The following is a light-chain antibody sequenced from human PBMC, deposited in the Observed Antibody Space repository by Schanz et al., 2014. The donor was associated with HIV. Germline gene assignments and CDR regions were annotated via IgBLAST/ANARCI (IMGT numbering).Light chain of an antibody. V-gene: IGLV7-46*01. J-gene: IGLJ2*01. CDR1: NGAVTSGHF. CDR3: LLSYTGAREVV. Sequence: QAVVTQEPSVTVSPGGTVTLTCGSSNGAVTSGHFPYWFQQKPGQAPRTLISDTSNKHSWTPARFSGSLLRGKAALTLSGAQPEDEADYYCLLSYTGAREVVFGGGTKLTVL. CDR2: DTS.